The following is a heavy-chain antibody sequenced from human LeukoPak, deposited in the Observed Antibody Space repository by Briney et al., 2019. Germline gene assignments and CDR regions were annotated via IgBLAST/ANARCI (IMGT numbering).Heavy chain of an antibody. Sequence: GESLKISCQVSGYIFTHYWIGWVRHMPGNGLESMGIIYPADSDTKYSPSFQGQVTISADKSINTVYLQWSSLKASDTAMYYCARQSRDGSKTRGCYFDFWGQGTLVTVSS. D-gene: IGHD3-10*01. CDR2: IYPADSDT. CDR3: ARQSRDGSKTRGCYFDF. J-gene: IGHJ4*02. CDR1: GYIFTHYW. V-gene: IGHV5-51*01.